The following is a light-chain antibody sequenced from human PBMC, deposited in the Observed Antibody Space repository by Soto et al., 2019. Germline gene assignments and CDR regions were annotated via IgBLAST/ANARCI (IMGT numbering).Light chain of an antibody. V-gene: IGKV1-27*01. CDR3: QKYDRAPLT. J-gene: IGKJ4*01. Sequence: DIQMTQSPSSLSSSVGAIVTITCRASQGISTYLAWYQQKPGKVPKGLIYAASTLQSGVPSLFGAIGSGTDFTLTISSLQPEDVATYYCQKYDRAPLTFGGGTKVEIK. CDR1: QGISTY. CDR2: AAS.